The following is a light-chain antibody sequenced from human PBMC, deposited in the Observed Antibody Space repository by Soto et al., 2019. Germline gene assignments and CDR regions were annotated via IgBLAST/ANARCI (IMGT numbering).Light chain of an antibody. J-gene: IGKJ1*01. CDR1: QSINTW. CDR2: KAS. V-gene: IGKV1-5*03. Sequence: DIPMTQSPSTLSASVGERVTITCRASQSINTWLACYQLKPGRAPKLLIYKASTLVSGVSSRFSGSGSGTEFTLTISGRQPDDFATYYCQQYQTYSQFGQGTRVDI. CDR3: QQYQTYSQ.